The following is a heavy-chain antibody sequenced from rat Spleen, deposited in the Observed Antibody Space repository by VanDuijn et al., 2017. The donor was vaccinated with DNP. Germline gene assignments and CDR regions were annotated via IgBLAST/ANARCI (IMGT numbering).Heavy chain of an antibody. V-gene: IGHV5-31*01. D-gene: IGHD1-6*01. CDR2: ITNSGGST. Sequence: EVQLVESGGGLVQPGRSLKLSCVASGFTFNNYWMTWIRQAPGKGLEWIASITNSGGSTYYLDSVKGRFTISKDNAKSTLYLQMNSLGSEDTATYFCTRKYTTDYYWYFDFWCPGIMVTVSS. CDR1: GFTFNNYW. J-gene: IGHJ1*01. CDR3: TRKYTTDYYWYFDF.